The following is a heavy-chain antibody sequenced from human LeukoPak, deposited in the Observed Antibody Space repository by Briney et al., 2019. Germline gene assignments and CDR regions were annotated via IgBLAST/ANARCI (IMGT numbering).Heavy chain of an antibody. CDR3: AKTNGYYSD. V-gene: IGHV3-23*01. CDR1: GFTFSSYG. D-gene: IGHD3-22*01. Sequence: GSLRLSCAASGFTFSSYGMNWVRQAPGKGLEWVSGISGSGGTTYYADSVKGRFTISRDNSKNSLSLQVSSLRAEDTAVYYCAKTNGYYSDWSQATLVTVSS. CDR2: ISGSGGTT. J-gene: IGHJ4*02.